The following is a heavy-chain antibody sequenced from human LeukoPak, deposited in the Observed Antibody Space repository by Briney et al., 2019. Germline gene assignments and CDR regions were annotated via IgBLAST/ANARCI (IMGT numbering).Heavy chain of an antibody. CDR3: ATSMIVVVMRLSGAFDI. D-gene: IGHD3-22*01. CDR2: IIPIFGTA. V-gene: IGHV1-69*01. CDR1: GGTFSSYA. J-gene: IGHJ3*02. Sequence: ASVKVSCKASGGTFSSYAISWVRQAPGRGLEWMGGIIPIFGTANYAQKFQGRVTITADESTSTAYMELSSLRSEDTAVYYCATSMIVVVMRLSGAFDIWGQGTMVTVSS.